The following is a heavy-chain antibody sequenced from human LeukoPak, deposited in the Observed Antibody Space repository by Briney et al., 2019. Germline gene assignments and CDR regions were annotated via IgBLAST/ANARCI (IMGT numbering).Heavy chain of an antibody. CDR3: ARRGAMDAFDI. V-gene: IGHV2-5*01. J-gene: IGHJ3*02. Sequence: SDPTLVNPTQTLTLTCTFSGFSLSTSGVGVGWIRQPPGKALEWLALIYWNDDKRYSPSLKSRLTITKDTSKNQVVLTMTNMDPVDTATYYCARRGAMDAFDIWGQGTMVTVSS. CDR2: IYWNDDK. CDR1: GFSLSTSGVG. D-gene: IGHD1-26*01.